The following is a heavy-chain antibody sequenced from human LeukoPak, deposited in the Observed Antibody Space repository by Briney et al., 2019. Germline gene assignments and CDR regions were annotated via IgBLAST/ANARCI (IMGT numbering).Heavy chain of an antibody. CDR3: ARENIVVVPAEDY. CDR1: GFTVSSNY. Sequence: GGSLRLSCAASGFTVSSNYMSWVRQAPGKGLEWVSSIGSSSSYIYYADSVKGRFTISRDNARNSLYLQMNSLRAEDTAVYYCARENIVVVPAEDYWGQGTLVTVSS. CDR2: IGSSSSYI. J-gene: IGHJ4*02. V-gene: IGHV3-21*01. D-gene: IGHD2-2*01.